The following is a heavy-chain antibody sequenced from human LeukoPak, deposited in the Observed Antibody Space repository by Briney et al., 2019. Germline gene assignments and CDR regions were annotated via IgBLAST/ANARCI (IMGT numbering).Heavy chain of an antibody. CDR2: ISGSGGST. Sequence: PGGSLRLSCAASGFTFSNYAMSLVRQAPGRGLEWVSAISGSGGSTFNADSVKGRFTISRDNSKNTLFLQMNSLRAEDTAIYYCAKDHPSGYYFDYWGQGTLVTVSS. V-gene: IGHV3-23*01. J-gene: IGHJ4*02. CDR1: GFTFSNYA. CDR3: AKDHPSGYYFDY. D-gene: IGHD1-14*01.